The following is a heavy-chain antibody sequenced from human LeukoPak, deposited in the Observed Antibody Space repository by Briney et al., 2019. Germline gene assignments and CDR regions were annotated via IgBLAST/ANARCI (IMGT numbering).Heavy chain of an antibody. CDR2: IKPNSGGT. CDR3: ATNILVRDIINWFDP. J-gene: IGHJ5*02. D-gene: IGHD3-10*01. Sequence: ASVKVSCKASGYSFADYYMHWVRQAPGQGLEWMGWIKPNSGGTRSAQKFQGRVTMTRDTSISTAYMELSSLKYGDTAVYYCATNILVRDIINWFDPWGQGTLVTVSS. V-gene: IGHV1-2*02. CDR1: GYSFADYY.